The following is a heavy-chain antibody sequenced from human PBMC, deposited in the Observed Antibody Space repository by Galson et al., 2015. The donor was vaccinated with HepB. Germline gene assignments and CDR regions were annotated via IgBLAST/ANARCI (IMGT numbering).Heavy chain of an antibody. CDR2: ISSSSSYI. J-gene: IGHJ3*02. D-gene: IGHD2-2*01. CDR1: GFTFSSYS. Sequence: SLRLSCAASGFTFSSYSMNWVRQAPGKGLEWVSSISSSSSYIYYADSVKGRFTISRDNAKNSLYLQMNSLRAEDTAVYYCAREVGTDAFDIWGQGTMVTVSS. V-gene: IGHV3-21*01. CDR3: AREVGTDAFDI.